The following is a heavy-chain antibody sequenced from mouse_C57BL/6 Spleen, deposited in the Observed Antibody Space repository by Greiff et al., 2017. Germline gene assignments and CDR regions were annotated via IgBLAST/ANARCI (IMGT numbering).Heavy chain of an antibody. CDR2: ISYDGSN. J-gene: IGHJ4*01. V-gene: IGHV3-6*01. CDR1: GYSITSGYY. D-gene: IGHD1-1*01. CDR3: ARDYYGSSYGEGYAMDY. Sequence: DVKLQESGPGLVKPSQSLSLTCSVTGYSITSGYYWNWIRQFPGNKLEWMGYISYDGSNNYNPSLKNRISITRDTSKNQFFLKLNSVTTEDTATYYCARDYYGSSYGEGYAMDYWGQGTSVTVSS.